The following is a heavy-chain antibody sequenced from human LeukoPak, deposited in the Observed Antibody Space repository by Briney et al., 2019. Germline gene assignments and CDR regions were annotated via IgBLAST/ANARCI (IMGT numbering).Heavy chain of an antibody. D-gene: IGHD7-27*01. Sequence: MAGGSLRLSCAASGFTFSDYYMSWIRQAPGKGLEWVSYISSSGSTIYYADSVKGRFTISRDNAKNSLYLQMNSLRAEDTAVYYCARKGDLGSWSDPWGQGTLVTVSS. V-gene: IGHV3-11*04. CDR1: GFTFSDYY. J-gene: IGHJ5*02. CDR3: ARKGDLGSWSDP. CDR2: ISSSGSTI.